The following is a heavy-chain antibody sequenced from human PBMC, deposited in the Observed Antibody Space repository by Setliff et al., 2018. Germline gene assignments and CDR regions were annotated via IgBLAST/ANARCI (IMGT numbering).Heavy chain of an antibody. V-gene: IGHV4-61*10. J-gene: IGHJ2*01. Sequence: PSETLSLTCTVSGGSISSSHYYWTWIRQPAGKGLEWIGDIYYTGSTKYNPSLWSRLTMSIDTSKKQFSLRLISVSAADTAVYYCARLRKSTPHWYFDLWGRGTLVTVSS. CDR2: IYYTGST. CDR3: ARLRKSTPHWYFDL. CDR1: GGSISSSHYY.